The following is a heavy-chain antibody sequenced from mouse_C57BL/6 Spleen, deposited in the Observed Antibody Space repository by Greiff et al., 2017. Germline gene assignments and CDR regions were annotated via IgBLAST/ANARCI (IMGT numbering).Heavy chain of an antibody. CDR1: GYAFSSYW. V-gene: IGHV1-80*01. CDR2: IYPGDGDT. D-gene: IGHD2-10*02. Sequence: QVHVKQSGAELVKPGASVKISCKASGYAFSSYWMNWVKQRPGKGLEWIGQIYPGDGDTNYNGKFKGKATLTADKSSSTAYMQLSSLTSEDSAVYFCAREYGNYLAYWGQGTLVTVSA. J-gene: IGHJ3*01. CDR3: AREYGNYLAY.